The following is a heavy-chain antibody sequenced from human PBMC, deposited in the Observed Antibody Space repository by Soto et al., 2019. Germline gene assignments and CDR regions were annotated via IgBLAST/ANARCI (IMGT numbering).Heavy chain of an antibody. CDR2: IDPSDSYT. CDR3: ARQHPLDSSAWYN. Sequence: GESLKISCKGSGDNFTTFWINWVRQMPGKGLEWMGKIDPSDSYTKYSPSFQGHVTITVDKSINTAYLQWSSLKASDTAMYYCARQHPLDSSAWYNWGQGTLVTVSS. J-gene: IGHJ4*02. CDR1: GDNFTTFW. D-gene: IGHD6-19*01. V-gene: IGHV5-10-1*01.